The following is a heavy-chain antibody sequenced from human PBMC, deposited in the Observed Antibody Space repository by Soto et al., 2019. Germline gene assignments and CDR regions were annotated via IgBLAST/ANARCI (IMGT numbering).Heavy chain of an antibody. D-gene: IGHD2-8*01. CDR1: GVSIGSPNW. V-gene: IGHV4-4*02. CDR3: ARCLHCSNGGRFDP. CDR2: MWPSGGT. J-gene: IGHJ5*02. Sequence: SETLSLTCAVSGVSIGSPNWWTWVRQAPGKGLEWIGEMWPSGGTTYNPSLRNRVTISVDNSKNHLSLTLTSVTAADTAIYYCARCLHCSNGGRFDPWGQGALVTSPQ.